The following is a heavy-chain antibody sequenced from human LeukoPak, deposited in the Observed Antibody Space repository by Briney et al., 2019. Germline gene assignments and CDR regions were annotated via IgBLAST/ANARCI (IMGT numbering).Heavy chain of an antibody. V-gene: IGHV4-34*01. J-gene: IGHJ4*02. CDR1: GGSFSGYY. CDR2: INHSGST. Sequence: SETLSLTCAVYGGSFSGYYWSWIRQPPGKGLEWIGEINHSGSTNYNPSLKSRVTISVDTSKNQFSLKLSSVSAADTAVYYCARVGIDSGSFADFDHWGQGTLVTVSS. D-gene: IGHD1-26*01. CDR3: ARVGIDSGSFADFDH.